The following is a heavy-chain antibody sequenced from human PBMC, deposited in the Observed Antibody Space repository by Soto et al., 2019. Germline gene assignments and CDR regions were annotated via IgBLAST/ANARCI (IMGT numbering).Heavy chain of an antibody. V-gene: IGHV1-24*01. CDR2: FDPEDGET. J-gene: IGHJ4*02. CDR1: GETLNELS. CDR3: ATDRHYGAAPTY. Sequence: KVRCKVAGETLNELSMHWVQQATGKGLEWMGGFDPEDGETIYAQKFQGRVTMTEDTSTDTAYMELSSLRSEDTAVYYCATDRHYGAAPTYRVQGTLVTGSS. D-gene: IGHD4-17*01.